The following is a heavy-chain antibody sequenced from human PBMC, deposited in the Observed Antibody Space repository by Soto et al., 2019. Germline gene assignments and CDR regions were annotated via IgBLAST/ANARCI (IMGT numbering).Heavy chain of an antibody. Sequence: QVQLVQSGGEVKKPGASVKVSCKASGNTFMSYGFSWVRQAPGQGLEWMGWISAYNGKTDYAQKPPDRVIMTRDTATSTVYMELRSLTSDDTAVYFCARHGVGSFWYFDIWGRGTLVTVSS. CDR1: GNTFMSYG. V-gene: IGHV1-18*01. CDR2: ISAYNGKT. J-gene: IGHJ2*01. D-gene: IGHD1-26*01. CDR3: ARHGVGSFWYFDI.